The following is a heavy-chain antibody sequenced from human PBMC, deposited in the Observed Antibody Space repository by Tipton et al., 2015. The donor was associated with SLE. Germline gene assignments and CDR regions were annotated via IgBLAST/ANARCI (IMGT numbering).Heavy chain of an antibody. D-gene: IGHD3-10*01. J-gene: IGHJ4*02. CDR1: GGSISSGGYY. CDR3: ARGPIGSGSYGLSFDY. V-gene: IGHV4-61*08. CDR2: IYYSGST. Sequence: TLSLTCTVSGGSISSGGYYWSWIRQHPGKGLEWIVYIYYSGSTNYNPSLKSRVTMSVDTSKNQFSLKLSSVTAADTAVYYCARGPIGSGSYGLSFDYWGQGTLVTVSS.